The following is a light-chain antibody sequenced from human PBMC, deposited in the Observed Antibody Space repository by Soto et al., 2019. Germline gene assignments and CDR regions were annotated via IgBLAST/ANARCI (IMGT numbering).Light chain of an antibody. CDR2: AAS. J-gene: IGKJ1*01. CDR1: QSISSY. CDR3: QHSYSTPVT. Sequence: DIQITQSPSSLSASVGDRVTITCRASQSISSYLNWYQQKPGKAPKLLIYAASSLQSGVPSRFSGSGSGTDFTLTISSLQPEDFATYYCQHSYSTPVTFGQVTKVDIK. V-gene: IGKV1-39*01.